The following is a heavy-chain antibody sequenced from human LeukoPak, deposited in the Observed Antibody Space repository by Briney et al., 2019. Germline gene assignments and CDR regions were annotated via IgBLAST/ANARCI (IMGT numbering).Heavy chain of an antibody. CDR2: IWYDGSKK. J-gene: IGHJ4*02. CDR1: GFTFSSYG. V-gene: IGHV3-33*01. Sequence: GGSLRLSCATSGFTFSSYGMHWARQAPGKGLEWVAVIWYDGSKKYYADSVKGRFTISRDDSKNTLYLQMNSLRAEDTAVHYCVRDGGAGFDYWGQGTLVTVSS. D-gene: IGHD6-19*01. CDR3: VRDGGAGFDY.